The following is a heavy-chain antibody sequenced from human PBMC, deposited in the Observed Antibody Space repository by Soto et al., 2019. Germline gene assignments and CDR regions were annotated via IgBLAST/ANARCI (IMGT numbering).Heavy chain of an antibody. D-gene: IGHD6-6*01. CDR2: INPNSGGT. CDR1: GYIFTGYY. Sequence: QVQLVQSGAEGKKPGASVKVSCKASGYIFTGYYMHWVRQAPGQGLEWMGWINPNSGGTNDAQKIQGRVTMTKDTSISTAYMEMSRLRAAETAVDYGARWAGGGDGSSSYGRDVWGQGTTVTVSS. V-gene: IGHV1-2*02. CDR3: ARWAGGGDGSSSYGRDV. J-gene: IGHJ6*02.